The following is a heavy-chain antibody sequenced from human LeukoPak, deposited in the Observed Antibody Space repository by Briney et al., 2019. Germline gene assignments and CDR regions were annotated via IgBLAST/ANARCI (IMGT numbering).Heavy chain of an antibody. CDR3: VKDPSGNYFYFDY. J-gene: IGHJ4*02. V-gene: IGHV3-64D*09. CDR2: ISSDGGRT. Sequence: GGSLRLSCSASGFTFSSFAMFWVRQAPGKGLEYVSGISSDGGRTNYADSVKARFTISRDNSKVTLYLQMTSLRPEDTAIYFCVKDPSGNYFYFDYWGQGTLVTVSS. D-gene: IGHD1-26*01. CDR1: GFTFSSFA.